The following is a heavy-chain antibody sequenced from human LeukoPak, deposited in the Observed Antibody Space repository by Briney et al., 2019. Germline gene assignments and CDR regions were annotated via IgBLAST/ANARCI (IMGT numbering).Heavy chain of an antibody. V-gene: IGHV3-30*02. J-gene: IGHJ3*02. CDR2: MGYDGSKI. D-gene: IGHD3-16*01. CDR1: GLIFSRSG. CDR3: AKEGRGGFDI. Sequence: GGSLRLSCAASGLIFSRSGMHWVRQAPGKGLEWVTFMGYDGSKIYYADSVKGRFTISRDNSRNTLYLQMNSLRAEDTAVYCCAKEGRGGFDIWGQGTMVTVSS.